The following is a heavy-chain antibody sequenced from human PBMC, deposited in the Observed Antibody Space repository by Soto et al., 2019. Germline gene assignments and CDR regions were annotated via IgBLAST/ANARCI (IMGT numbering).Heavy chain of an antibody. D-gene: IGHD4-4*01. CDR1: GFTFSSYA. CDR2: ISGSGGST. J-gene: IGHJ3*02. CDR3: AKDLVRRAPYSNYGVCAFDI. Sequence: GGSLRLSCAASGFTFSSYAMSWVRQAPGKGLEWVSAISGSGGSTYYADSVKGRFTISRDNSKNTLYLQMNSLRAEDTAVYYCAKDLVRRAPYSNYGVCAFDIWGQGTMVTVSS. V-gene: IGHV3-23*01.